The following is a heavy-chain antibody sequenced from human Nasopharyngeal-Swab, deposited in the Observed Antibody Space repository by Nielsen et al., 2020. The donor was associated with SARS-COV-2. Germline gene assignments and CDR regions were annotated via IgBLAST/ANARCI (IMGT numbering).Heavy chain of an antibody. CDR1: GFTFSSYS. CDR3: ARDDLPSIAAAGVDAFDI. D-gene: IGHD6-13*01. V-gene: IGHV3-21*01. Sequence: GESLKISCAASGFTFSSYSMNWVRQAPGKGLEWVPSISSSSSYIYYADSVKGRFTISRDNAKSSLYLQMNSLRAEDTAVYYCARDDLPSIAAAGVDAFDIWGQGTMVTVSS. J-gene: IGHJ3*02. CDR2: ISSSSSYI.